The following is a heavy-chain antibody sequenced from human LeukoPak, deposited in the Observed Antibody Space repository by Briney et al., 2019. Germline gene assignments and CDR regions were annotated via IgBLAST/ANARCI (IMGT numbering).Heavy chain of an antibody. D-gene: IGHD3-3*01. Sequence: ASVKVSCKASGYTFTSYAMHWVRQAPGQRFEWMGWINAGNGNTKYSQEFQGRVTITRDTSASTAYMELSSLRSEDMAVYYCARGKITIFGVVIRNWFDPWGQGTLVTVSS. J-gene: IGHJ5*02. CDR1: GYTFTSYA. V-gene: IGHV1-3*03. CDR3: ARGKITIFGVVIRNWFDP. CDR2: INAGNGNT.